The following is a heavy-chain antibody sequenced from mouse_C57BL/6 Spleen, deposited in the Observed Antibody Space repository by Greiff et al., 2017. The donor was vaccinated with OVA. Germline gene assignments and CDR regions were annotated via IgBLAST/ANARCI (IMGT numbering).Heavy chain of an antibody. Sequence: VQLQQSGPELVKPGASVKIPCKASGYTFTDYNMDWVKQSHGKSLEWIGDINPNNGGTIYNQKFKGKATLTVDKSSSTAYMELRSLTSEDTAVYYCARSHGGYYFHFDYWGQGTTLTVSS. CDR3: ARSHGGYYFHFDY. V-gene: IGHV1-18*01. CDR1: GYTFTDYN. CDR2: INPNNGGT. D-gene: IGHD2-3*01. J-gene: IGHJ2*01.